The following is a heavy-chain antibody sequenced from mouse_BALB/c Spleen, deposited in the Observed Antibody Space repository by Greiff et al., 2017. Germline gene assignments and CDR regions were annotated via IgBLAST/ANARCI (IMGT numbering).Heavy chain of an antibody. CDR2: IHYSGST. J-gene: IGHJ1*01. Sequence: DVKLVESGPDLVKPSQSLSLTCTVTGYSITSCYSWHWIRQFPGNKLEWMGYIHYSGSTNYNPSLKSRISITRDTSKNQFFLQLNSVTTEDTATYYCVYGSSGGYFDVWGAGTTVTVSS. CDR1: GYSITSCYS. D-gene: IGHD1-1*01. V-gene: IGHV3-1*02. CDR3: VYGSSGGYFDV.